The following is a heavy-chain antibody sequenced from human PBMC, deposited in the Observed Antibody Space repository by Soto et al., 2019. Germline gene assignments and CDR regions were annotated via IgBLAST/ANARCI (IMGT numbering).Heavy chain of an antibody. Sequence: SETLSLTCTVSGGSSISSDYYWGWIRQPPGKGLEWIGNTYYSGSTYYNPSLKSRVTISIDASKNQFSLELSSVTAADTALYYCARHVESSNFPYDYWGQGTLVTVSS. D-gene: IGHD6-6*01. CDR3: ARHVESSNFPYDY. V-gene: IGHV4-39*01. J-gene: IGHJ4*02. CDR1: GGSSISSDYY. CDR2: TYYSGST.